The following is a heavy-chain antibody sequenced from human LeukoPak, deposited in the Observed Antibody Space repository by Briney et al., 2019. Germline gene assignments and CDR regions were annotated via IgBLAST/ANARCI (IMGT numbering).Heavy chain of an antibody. CDR2: INPSGGSA. D-gene: IGHD2-8*02. V-gene: IGHV1-46*01. CDR3: ARFTGVGIDY. Sequence: ASVKVSCKASGYTLTSHYMHWVRQAAGQGLEWMGSINPSGGSASYAQKFQGRVTMTRDTSTSTVFMELSSLTFDDTAVYYCARFTGVGIDYWGQGTRVTVSS. J-gene: IGHJ4*02. CDR1: GYTLTSHY.